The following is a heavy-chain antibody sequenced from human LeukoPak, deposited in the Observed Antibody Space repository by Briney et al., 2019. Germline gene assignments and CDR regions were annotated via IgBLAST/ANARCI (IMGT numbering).Heavy chain of an antibody. D-gene: IGHD2-2*01. J-gene: IGHJ4*02. CDR1: GFTFSSSA. Sequence: GGSLRLSCAASGFTFSSSAMSWVRQAPGKGLEWVSTISDSGGSSYYADSVKGRFTISRDNSGNTVYLQMNSLRAEDTAIYYCAKEVWSAMYYFDFWGQGTLVAVSS. V-gene: IGHV3-23*01. CDR2: ISDSGGSS. CDR3: AKEVWSAMYYFDF.